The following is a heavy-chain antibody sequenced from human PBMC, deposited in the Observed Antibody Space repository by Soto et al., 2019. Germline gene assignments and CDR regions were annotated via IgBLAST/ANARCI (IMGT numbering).Heavy chain of an antibody. CDR3: ARRGNYYYDSSGYHDY. CDR2: INHSGST. CDR1: GGSISSYY. Sequence: SETLSLTCTVSGGSISSYYWSWIRQPPGKGLEWIGEINHSGSTNYNPSLKSRVTISVDTSKNQFSLKLSSVTAADTAVYYCARRGNYYYDSSGYHDYWGQGTLVTVSS. D-gene: IGHD3-22*01. V-gene: IGHV4-34*01. J-gene: IGHJ4*02.